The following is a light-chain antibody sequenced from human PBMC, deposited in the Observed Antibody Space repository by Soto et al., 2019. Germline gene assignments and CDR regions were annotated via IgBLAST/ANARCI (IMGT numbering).Light chain of an antibody. J-gene: IGKJ1*01. CDR3: QQSYSTSWT. CDR2: AAS. V-gene: IGKV1-39*01. CDR1: QSISSY. Sequence: DIQMTQSPSSLSASVGDRVTITCRASQSISSYLNWYQQKPGKAPKLLIYAASNLQSGVPSRFSGSGSGTDFTLTISSLQPEDFATYYCQQSYSTSWTFGQGTKVGIK.